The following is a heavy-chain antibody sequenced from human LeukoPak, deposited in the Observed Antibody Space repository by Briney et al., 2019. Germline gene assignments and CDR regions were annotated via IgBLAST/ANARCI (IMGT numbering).Heavy chain of an antibody. CDR3: ATVSPTLRGGSGWYYVDYYGMDV. J-gene: IGHJ6*02. Sequence: ASVKVPCKVSGYTLTELSMHWVRQAPGKGLEWMGGFDPEDGGTIYAQKFQGRVTMTEDTSTDTAYMELSSLRSEDTAVYYCATVSPTLRGGSGWYYVDYYGMDVWGQGTTVTVSS. D-gene: IGHD6-19*01. CDR1: GYTLTELS. CDR2: FDPEDGGT. V-gene: IGHV1-24*01.